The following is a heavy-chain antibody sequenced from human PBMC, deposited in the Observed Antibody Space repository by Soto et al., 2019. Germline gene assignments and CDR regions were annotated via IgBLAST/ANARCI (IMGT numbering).Heavy chain of an antibody. J-gene: IGHJ6*02. CDR2: IYGVDDR. CDR1: GFSLTDTGVG. Sequence: QITLNESGPTLVKPTQTLTLTCTFSGFSLTDTGVGVGWIRQPPGKALEWLALIYGVDDRRYSPSQKSRLTITGDTSKNQVVLTMTDMDREDTATYYCAHRQYYGSGNLGMDVWGQGTKVTVSS. CDR3: AHRQYYGSGNLGMDV. D-gene: IGHD3-10*01. V-gene: IGHV2-5*02.